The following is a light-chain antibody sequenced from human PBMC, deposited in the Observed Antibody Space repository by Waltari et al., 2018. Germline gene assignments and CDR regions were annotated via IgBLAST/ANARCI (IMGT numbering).Light chain of an antibody. CDR1: QDISTY. V-gene: IGKV1-33*01. CDR3: EQCDSLPMT. J-gene: IGKJ5*01. Sequence: DIQMTQSPSSLSASVGDRVTITCQASQDISTYLNWYQQTPGKAPKLLIYDASSFETGVPSRFSGSGSGSDFTFTITSLQPEDIGTYYCEQCDSLPMTFGQGTRLEI. CDR2: DAS.